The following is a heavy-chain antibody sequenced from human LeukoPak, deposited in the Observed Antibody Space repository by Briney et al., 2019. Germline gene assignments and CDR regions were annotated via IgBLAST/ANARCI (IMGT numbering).Heavy chain of an antibody. CDR1: GYSFSSYD. Sequence: ASVNLSCNASGYSFSSYDINWMRHATAPGLEWMGWMNPNSGNTGYAQKFQGRGTITTDTSINKAYIELSSPISEDTAVYFCTTAGERPIRYFDYWGQGTLVTVSS. CDR3: TTAGERPIRYFDY. V-gene: IGHV1-8*01. J-gene: IGHJ4*02. D-gene: IGHD3-9*01. CDR2: MNPNSGNT.